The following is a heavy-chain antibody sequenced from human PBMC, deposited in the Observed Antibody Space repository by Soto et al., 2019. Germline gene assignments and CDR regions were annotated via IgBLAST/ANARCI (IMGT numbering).Heavy chain of an antibody. V-gene: IGHV3-30-3*01. Sequence: HLGGSLRLSCAASGFTFSSYAMHWVRQAPGKGLEWVAVISYDGSNKYYADSVKGRFTISRDNSKNTLYLQMNSLRAEDTAVYYCASLVVPAAEVKDYWGQGTLVTVSS. CDR1: GFTFSSYA. D-gene: IGHD2-2*01. CDR3: ASLVVPAAEVKDY. CDR2: ISYDGSNK. J-gene: IGHJ4*02.